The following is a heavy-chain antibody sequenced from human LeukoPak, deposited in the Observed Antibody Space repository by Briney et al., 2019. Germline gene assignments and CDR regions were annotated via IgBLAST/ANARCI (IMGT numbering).Heavy chain of an antibody. CDR3: ARELINPIAAAVA. CDR1: GGTFSSYA. J-gene: IGHJ5*02. Sequence: ASVKVSCKASGGTFSSYAISWVRQAPGQGLEWMGGIIPIFGTANYAQKFQGRVTITADESTSTAYMELSSLRSEDTAVYYCARELINPIAAAVAWGQGTLVTVSS. CDR2: IIPIFGTA. V-gene: IGHV1-69*13. D-gene: IGHD6-13*01.